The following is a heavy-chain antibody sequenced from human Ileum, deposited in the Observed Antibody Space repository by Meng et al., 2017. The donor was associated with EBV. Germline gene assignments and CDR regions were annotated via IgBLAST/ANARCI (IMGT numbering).Heavy chain of an antibody. Sequence: QEAGPGLVKPSETLSLTCCVSGGSIISSNYCWGWIRQPPGKGLEWIQSICYTDYTYYNPSLKSRVTISADKSKNQFSPRLNSLTAADTAVYYCAMGPDYAKTGYWGQGTLVTVSS. CDR2: ICYTDYT. CDR3: AMGPDYAKTGY. CDR1: GGSIISSNYC. J-gene: IGHJ4*02. D-gene: IGHD4-17*01. V-gene: IGHV4-39*01.